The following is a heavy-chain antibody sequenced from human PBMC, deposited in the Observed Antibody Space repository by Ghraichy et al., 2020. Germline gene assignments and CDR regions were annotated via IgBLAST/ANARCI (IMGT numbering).Heavy chain of an antibody. CDR3: ARDWDRYCSSTSCPDY. CDR1: GYTFTSYY. V-gene: IGHV1-46*01. J-gene: IGHJ4*02. CDR2: INPSGGST. D-gene: IGHD2-2*01. Sequence: ASVKVSCKASGYTFTSYYMHWVRQAPGQGLEWMGIINPSGGSTSYAQKFQGRVTMTRDTSTSTVYMELSSLRSEDTAVYYCARDWDRYCSSTSCPDYWGQGTLVTVSS.